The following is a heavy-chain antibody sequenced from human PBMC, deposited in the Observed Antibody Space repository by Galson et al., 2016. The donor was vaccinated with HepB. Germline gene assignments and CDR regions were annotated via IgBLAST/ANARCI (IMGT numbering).Heavy chain of an antibody. J-gene: IGHJ3*02. Sequence: SETLSLTCSVSGGSINIRNYYWAWIRQPPGKGLEWIGSMYNSGNTYYKFSLKSRATISVDTSKNQVSLRLSSVTAADTAVYYCATREGSCTGGACGAFDIWGQGTMVTVSS. V-gene: IGHV4-39*01. CDR2: MYNSGNT. CDR3: ATREGSCTGGACGAFDI. CDR1: GGSINIRNYY. D-gene: IGHD2-8*02.